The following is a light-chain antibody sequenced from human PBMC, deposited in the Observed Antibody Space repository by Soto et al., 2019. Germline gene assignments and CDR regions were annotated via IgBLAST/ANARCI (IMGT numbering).Light chain of an antibody. J-gene: IGKJ4*01. CDR2: DAS. V-gene: IGKV3-20*01. CDR1: QSVANNY. CDR3: EQYGSTHLT. Sequence: EIVLTQSPGTLSLSPGERATLSCRASQSVANNYLAWYQQKPGQAPRFLIYDASSRATGIPDRFSGSGSGTDFTLTISRLEPEDFAVYYCEQYGSTHLTFGGGPKVEIK.